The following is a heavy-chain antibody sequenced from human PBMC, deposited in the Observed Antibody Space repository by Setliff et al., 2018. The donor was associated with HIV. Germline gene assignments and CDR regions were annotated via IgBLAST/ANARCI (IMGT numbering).Heavy chain of an antibody. CDR3: ARQVPIPGVAVAPIDF. CDR2: LHSLGSSRVSDTP. D-gene: IGHD3-22*01. Sequence: SETLSLTCSVSSGSMTGHYWTWVRQPPGKGLEWIGYLHSLGSSRVSDTPNYSPSIKSRLTISVDTSQHQFSLKLTSVTAADTAVYYCARQVPIPGVAVAPIDFWGQGILVTVSS. V-gene: IGHV4-4*08. J-gene: IGHJ4*02. CDR1: SGSMTGHY.